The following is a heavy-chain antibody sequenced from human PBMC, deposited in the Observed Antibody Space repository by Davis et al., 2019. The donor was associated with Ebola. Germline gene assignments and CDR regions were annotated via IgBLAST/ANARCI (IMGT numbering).Heavy chain of an antibody. J-gene: IGHJ4*02. V-gene: IGHV3-7*01. CDR2: IKQDGSEK. Sequence: PGGSLRLSCAASGFTFSSYWMSWVRQAPGKGLEWVANIKQDGSEKYYVDSVKGRFTISRDNAKNSLYLQMNSLRAEDTAVYYCARDHLGSSTYLDHWGQGTLVTVSS. CDR1: GFTFSSYW. CDR3: ARDHLGSSTYLDH. D-gene: IGHD6-13*01.